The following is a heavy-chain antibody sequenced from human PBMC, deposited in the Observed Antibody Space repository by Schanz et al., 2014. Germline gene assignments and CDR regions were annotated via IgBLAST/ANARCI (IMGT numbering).Heavy chain of an antibody. J-gene: IGHJ6*02. CDR2: LSGSGGSK. V-gene: IGHV3-23*04. CDR3: AKGMGYCSGGTCYDCYYYGLDV. D-gene: IGHD2-15*01. Sequence: EVQLVESGGGLVQPGRSLRLSCAAYGFTLSSYAMHWVRQAPGKGLEWVSALSGSGGSKYYADSVKGRFTISRDNSENTLYLQMNSLSADDTAVIYCAKGMGYCSGGTCYDCYYYGLDVWGQGTTVTVSS. CDR1: GFTLSSYA.